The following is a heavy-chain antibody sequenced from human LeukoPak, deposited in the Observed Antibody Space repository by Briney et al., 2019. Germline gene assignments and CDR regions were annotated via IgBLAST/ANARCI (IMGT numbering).Heavy chain of an antibody. CDR2: ISGYNGNT. V-gene: IGHV1-18*01. D-gene: IGHD2-2*02. CDR1: GYTFTSYG. J-gene: IGHJ4*02. CDR3: AITLVPAAIPFDY. Sequence: ASVKVSCKASGYTFTSYGISWVRQAPGQGLEWMGWISGYNGNTNYALKLQGRVTMTTDTSTSTANMELRSLRSDATAVYYCAITLVPAAIPFDYWGQGTLVTVAS.